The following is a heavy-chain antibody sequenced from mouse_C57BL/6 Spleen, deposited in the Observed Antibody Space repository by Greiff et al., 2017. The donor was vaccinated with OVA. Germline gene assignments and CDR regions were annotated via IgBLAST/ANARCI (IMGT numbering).Heavy chain of an antibody. CDR3: ARDYGNYWYFDV. D-gene: IGHD2-1*01. CDR1: GFTFSDYY. V-gene: IGHV5-16*01. Sequence: EVQLMESEGGLVQPGSSMKLSCTASGFTFSDYYMAWVRQVPEKGLEWVATINYDGSSTYYLDSLKSRFIISRDNAKNILYLQMSSLKSEDTATYYCARDYGNYWYFDVWGTGTTVTVSS. J-gene: IGHJ1*03. CDR2: INYDGSST.